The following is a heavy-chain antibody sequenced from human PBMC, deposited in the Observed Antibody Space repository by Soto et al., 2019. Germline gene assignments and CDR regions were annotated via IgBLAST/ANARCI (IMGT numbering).Heavy chain of an antibody. D-gene: IGHD1-26*01. V-gene: IGHV1-2*02. CDR2: IDPKNGGT. CDR1: GYTVTDYY. Sequence: QVQLVQSETEVKKPGASVKVSCKASGYTVTDYYIHWVRQAPGQGLEWMGWIDPKNGGTIYAQKFQDRVTMTRDTSISTAYMDLSRLTSDDTALYYCERDDYGIYPYWGQGTLVTVSS. J-gene: IGHJ4*02. CDR3: ERDDYGIYPY.